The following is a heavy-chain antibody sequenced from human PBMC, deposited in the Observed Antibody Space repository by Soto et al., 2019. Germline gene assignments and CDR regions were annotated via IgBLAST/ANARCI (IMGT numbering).Heavy chain of an antibody. CDR2: ISYDGRNE. V-gene: IGHV3-30*04. Sequence: VGSLRLSCAASGFSFSSYAMHWVRQAPGKGLEWLSFISYDGRNEYYADSVKGRFTVSRDSSENTLYLQINTLKPEDTAVYYCARDGCPNGVCFNDYWGQGTLVTVSS. CDR3: ARDGCPNGVCFNDY. J-gene: IGHJ4*02. D-gene: IGHD2-8*01. CDR1: GFSFSSYA.